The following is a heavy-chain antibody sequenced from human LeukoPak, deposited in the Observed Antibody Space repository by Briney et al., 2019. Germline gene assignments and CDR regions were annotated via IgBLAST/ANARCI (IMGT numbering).Heavy chain of an antibody. V-gene: IGHV3-11*01. D-gene: IGHD3-22*01. J-gene: IGHJ1*01. CDR3: ARDDYYDSSGYHFQH. Sequence: TGGSLRLSCAASGFTFSDYYMSWIRQAPGKGLEWVSYISSSGSTIYYADSVKGRFTISRDNAKNSLYLQMNSLRAEDTAVYYCARDDYYDSSGYHFQHWGQGTLVTVSS. CDR2: ISSSGSTI. CDR1: GFTFSDYY.